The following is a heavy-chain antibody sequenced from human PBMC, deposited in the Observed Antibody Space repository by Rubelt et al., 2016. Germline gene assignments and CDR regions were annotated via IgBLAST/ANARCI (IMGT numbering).Heavy chain of an antibody. Sequence: QVQLQESGPGLVKPSQTLSLTCTVSGGSISSGGYYWSWIRQQPGKGLEWIGYIYYSGATYYNPSLKSRVTISLDTSKNQFALKLSSVTAADTAVYYCARDGGGVPLDYWGQGTLVTVSS. V-gene: IGHV4-31*03. D-gene: IGHD3-16*01. CDR3: ARDGGGVPLDY. CDR1: GGSISSGGYY. J-gene: IGHJ4*02. CDR2: IYYSGAT.